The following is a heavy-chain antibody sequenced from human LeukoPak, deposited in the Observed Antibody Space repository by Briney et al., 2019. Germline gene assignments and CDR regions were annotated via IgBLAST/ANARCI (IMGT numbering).Heavy chain of an antibody. CDR2: ISGSGSNT. D-gene: IGHD1-20*01. V-gene: IGHV3-23*01. J-gene: IGHJ4*02. CDR1: GFTFSSYA. CDR3: ANHNWNDVIDY. Sequence: GGSLRLSCAASGFTFSSYAMSWVRQAPGKGLEWVSTISGSGSNTYHADSVKGRFTISRDNSKNTLYLQMKSLRADDTAIYYCANHNWNDVIDYWGQGTLVTVSS.